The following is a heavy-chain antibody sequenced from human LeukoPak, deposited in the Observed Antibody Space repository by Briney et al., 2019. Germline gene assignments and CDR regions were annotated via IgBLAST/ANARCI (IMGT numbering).Heavy chain of an antibody. CDR3: ARERDHGYSYGFVFDS. J-gene: IGHJ4*02. Sequence: PSETLSLTCAVYGGSFGRYSWSWIRQSPGEGLEWIGEIIQLGNTKYNPSLKSRVTMSVDASKNQFSLNVKSVTAADTAVYYCARERDHGYSYGFVFDSWGQGSLVTVSS. D-gene: IGHD5-18*01. CDR1: GGSFGRYS. CDR2: IIQLGNT. V-gene: IGHV4-34*12.